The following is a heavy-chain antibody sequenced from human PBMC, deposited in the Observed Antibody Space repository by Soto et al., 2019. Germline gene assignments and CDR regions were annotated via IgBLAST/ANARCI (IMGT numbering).Heavy chain of an antibody. Sequence: PGGSLRLSCAESGFTFSSYGMHWVRQAPGKGLEWVAVIWYDGSNKYYADSVKGRFTISRDNSKNTLYLQMNSLRAEDTAVYYCARDHELELIMDVWGQGTTVTVSS. CDR3: ARDHELELIMDV. V-gene: IGHV3-33*01. D-gene: IGHD1-7*01. CDR2: IWYDGSNK. CDR1: GFTFSSYG. J-gene: IGHJ6*02.